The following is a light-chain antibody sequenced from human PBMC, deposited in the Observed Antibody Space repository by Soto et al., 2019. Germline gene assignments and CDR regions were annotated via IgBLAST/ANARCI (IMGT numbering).Light chain of an antibody. V-gene: IGKV1-39*01. Sequence: DIDMTQAPSSLSASVGERFTITCRAGQDVVNYLNWYQQKPGKAPRLLIYAASSLQSGVPSRFSGSGSGTTFTLTITDLQPEDVATYYCQQSRTTAYTFAQGTK. CDR2: AAS. CDR1: QDVVNY. J-gene: IGKJ2*01. CDR3: QQSRTTAYT.